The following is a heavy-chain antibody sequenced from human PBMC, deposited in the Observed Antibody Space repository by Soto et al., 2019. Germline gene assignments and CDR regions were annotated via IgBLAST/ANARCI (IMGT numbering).Heavy chain of an antibody. CDR1: GGTFSSYA. J-gene: IGHJ4*02. CDR3: ARDSEANAVFDY. D-gene: IGHD5-12*01. Sequence: GASVKVSCKASGGTFSSYAISWVRQAPGQGLEWMGGIIPIFGTANYAQKFQGRVTITADESTSTAYMELSRLRSDDTAVYYCARDSEANAVFDYWGQGTLVTVSS. V-gene: IGHV1-69*13. CDR2: IIPIFGTA.